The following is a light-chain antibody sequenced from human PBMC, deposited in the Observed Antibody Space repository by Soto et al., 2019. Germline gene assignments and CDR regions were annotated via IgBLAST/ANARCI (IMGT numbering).Light chain of an antibody. Sequence: DIQMTQSPSSLSASVGDRATITCRASESIARHLNWYQQKPGKAPKLLIYAASSLHNGVPSRFRGGGSGTDFTLTISNLQPEDVATYYCQQTYSTLSITFGQGTRLEIK. J-gene: IGKJ5*01. V-gene: IGKV1-39*01. CDR3: QQTYSTLSIT. CDR2: AAS. CDR1: ESIARH.